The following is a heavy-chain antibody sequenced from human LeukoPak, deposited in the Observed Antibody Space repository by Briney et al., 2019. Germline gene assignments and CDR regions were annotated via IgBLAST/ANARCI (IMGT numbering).Heavy chain of an antibody. D-gene: IGHD2-8*01. CDR3: AKDRCSNGIGCLYYCMDV. J-gene: IGHJ6*04. Sequence: GGSLRLSCAASGFTFSSYWMHWVRQAPGKGLEWVAYLQYDRTNVQYADSVRGRFTISRDNSKNILYLQMNSLRAEDTAVYYCAKDRCSNGIGCLYYCMDVWGKGTMVTISS. CDR1: GFTFSSYW. CDR2: LQYDRTNV. V-gene: IGHV3-30*02.